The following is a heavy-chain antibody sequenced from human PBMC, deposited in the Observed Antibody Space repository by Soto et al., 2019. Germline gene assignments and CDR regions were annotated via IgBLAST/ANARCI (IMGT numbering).Heavy chain of an antibody. CDR3: ARQGYYGSGSYYKFRWFDP. D-gene: IGHD3-10*01. CDR2: IYYSGST. V-gene: IGHV4-39*01. J-gene: IGHJ5*02. CDR1: GGSISSGGYY. Sequence: SEPLSLTCTVSGGSISSGGYYWNWISKPPGKGLEWIGYIYYSGSTYYNPSLKSRVTISVDTSKNQFSLKLSSVTAAGTAVYYCARQGYYGSGSYYKFRWFDPWGQGTLVTVSS.